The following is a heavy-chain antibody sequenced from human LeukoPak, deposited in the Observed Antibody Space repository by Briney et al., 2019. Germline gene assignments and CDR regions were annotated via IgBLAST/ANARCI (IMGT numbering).Heavy chain of an antibody. Sequence: GGSLRLSCAASGFNFVDYTMHWVRQAPGKGLDWVSLISWDGGSTYYADSVKGRFTISRDNSKNSLYLQMNSLRTEDPASYYCAKDTDESSGYSYYFDYWGQGTLVTVSS. CDR2: ISWDGGST. D-gene: IGHD3-22*01. J-gene: IGHJ4*02. V-gene: IGHV3-43*01. CDR3: AKDTDESSGYSYYFDY. CDR1: GFNFVDYT.